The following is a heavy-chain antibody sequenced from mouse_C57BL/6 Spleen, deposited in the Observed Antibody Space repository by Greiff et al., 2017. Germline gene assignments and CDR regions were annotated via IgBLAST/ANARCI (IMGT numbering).Heavy chain of an antibody. Sequence: EVQVVESGGGLVKPGGSLKLSCAASGFTFSSYAMSWVRQTPEQRLEWVATISDGGGDTNYPYNVKGRFTISRDNAKNNLSLQMSHLKSEDTAMYYCASITTVVAWDYWGQGTSVTVSS. D-gene: IGHD1-1*01. J-gene: IGHJ4*01. CDR3: ASITTVVAWDY. CDR1: GFTFSSYA. CDR2: ISDGGGDT. V-gene: IGHV5-4*01.